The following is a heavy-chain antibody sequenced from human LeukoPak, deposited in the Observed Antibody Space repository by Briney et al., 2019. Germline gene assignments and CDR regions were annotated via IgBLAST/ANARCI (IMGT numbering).Heavy chain of an antibody. J-gene: IGHJ4*02. V-gene: IGHV3-53*01. D-gene: IGHD6-19*01. CDR3: ARDPVSSSGFFGY. CDR1: GFTVSSNY. CDR2: IYSGGST. Sequence: GGSLRLSCAASGFTVSSNYMSWVRQAPGKGLEWVSVIYSGGSTYYADSVKGRFTISRDNAKKSLYLQMNSLRAEDTAVYYCARDPVSSSGFFGYWGQGTLVTVSS.